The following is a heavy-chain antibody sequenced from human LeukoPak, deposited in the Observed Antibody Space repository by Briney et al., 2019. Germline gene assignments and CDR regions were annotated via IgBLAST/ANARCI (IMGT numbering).Heavy chain of an antibody. CDR2: INHSGST. V-gene: IGHV4-39*07. Sequence: PSETLSLTCTVSSGSIRNSNYYWGWIRQPPGKGLEWIGEINHSGSTNYNPSLKSRVTISVDTSKNQFSLKLSSVTAADTAVYYCARGQYTDTVDYWGQGTLVTVSS. D-gene: IGHD5-18*01. J-gene: IGHJ4*02. CDR1: SGSIRNSNYY. CDR3: ARGQYTDTVDY.